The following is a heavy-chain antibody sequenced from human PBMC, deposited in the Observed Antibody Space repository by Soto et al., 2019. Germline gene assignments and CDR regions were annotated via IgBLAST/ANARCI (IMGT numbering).Heavy chain of an antibody. Sequence: VGSLRLSCAASGFTFSSYAMNWVRQAPGKGLEWVAVISYDGSNKYYADSVKGRFTISRDNSKNTLYLQMNSLRAEDTAVYYCARDVEYSSSYPDYWGQGTLVTVSS. J-gene: IGHJ4*02. CDR2: ISYDGSNK. D-gene: IGHD6-6*01. V-gene: IGHV3-30-3*01. CDR3: ARDVEYSSSYPDY. CDR1: GFTFSSYA.